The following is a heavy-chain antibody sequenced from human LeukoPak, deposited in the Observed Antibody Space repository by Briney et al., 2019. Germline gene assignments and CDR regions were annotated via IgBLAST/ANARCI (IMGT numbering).Heavy chain of an antibody. CDR3: ARESCTGECYFDS. D-gene: IGHD2-8*02. Sequence: SQTLSLTCTVSGGSISSGGYYWSWIRQHPGKGLEWIGYIYYSGITDYNSSLKSRVTISVDTSKNQFSLKLNSVTAADTAVCYCARESCTGECYFDSWGQGALVTVSS. CDR2: IYYSGIT. V-gene: IGHV4-31*03. CDR1: GGSISSGGYY. J-gene: IGHJ4*02.